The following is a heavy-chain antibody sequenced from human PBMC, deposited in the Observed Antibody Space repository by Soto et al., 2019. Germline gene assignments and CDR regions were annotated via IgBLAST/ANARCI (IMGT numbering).Heavy chain of an antibody. Sequence: PGGSLRLSCTASGFTFGDYAMSWFRQAPGKGLEWVGFIRSKAYGGTTEYAASVKGRFTISRDDSKSIAYLQMNSLKTEDTAVYYCTRDPADPGQAFDIWGQGTMVTVSS. V-gene: IGHV3-49*03. CDR1: GFTFGDYA. CDR3: TRDPADPGQAFDI. J-gene: IGHJ3*02. CDR2: IRSKAYGGTT.